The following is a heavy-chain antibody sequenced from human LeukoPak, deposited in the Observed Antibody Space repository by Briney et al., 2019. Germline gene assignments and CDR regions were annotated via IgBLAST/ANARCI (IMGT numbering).Heavy chain of an antibody. J-gene: IGHJ4*02. Sequence: PGGSLRLSCAASGFTFSNAWMSWVRQAPGKGLEWVGRIKSKNVGGTTDYAATVKGRFTISRDDSKNTLYLQMNSLKSEDTAVYYCTAIAARLGVDYWGQGTLVTVSS. V-gene: IGHV3-15*01. D-gene: IGHD6-6*01. CDR2: IKSKNVGGTT. CDR3: TAIAARLGVDY. CDR1: GFTFSNAW.